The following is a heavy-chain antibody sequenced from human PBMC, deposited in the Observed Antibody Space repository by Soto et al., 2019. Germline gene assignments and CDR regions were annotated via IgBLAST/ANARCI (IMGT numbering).Heavy chain of an antibody. CDR3: AKGGRSHMDV. CDR2: ISNDGSSP. Sequence: EVHLVESGGGLIQPGGSLRLSCAASGFIFSNYWMHWVRQVPGKGLVWVSRISNDGSSPIYADSVKGRFTISRDNAKNTLFLQMNSLRAEDTAVYYCAKGGRSHMDVWGKGTTVTVSS. CDR1: GFIFSNYW. V-gene: IGHV3-74*01. J-gene: IGHJ6*03. D-gene: IGHD5-12*01.